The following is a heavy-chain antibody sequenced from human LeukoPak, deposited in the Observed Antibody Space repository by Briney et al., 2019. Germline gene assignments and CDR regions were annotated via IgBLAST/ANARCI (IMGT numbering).Heavy chain of an antibody. CDR2: INHSGST. J-gene: IGHJ6*03. V-gene: IGHV4-34*01. D-gene: IGHD6-13*01. CDR3: AREAVYSSSWYDGDYYYYMDV. CDR1: GGSFSGYY. Sequence: SETLSLTCAVYGGSFSGYYWSWIRQPPGKGLEWIGEINHSGSTNYNPSLKSRVTISVDTSKNQFSLKLSSVTAADTAVYYCAREAVYSSSWYDGDYYYYMDVWGKGTTVTVSS.